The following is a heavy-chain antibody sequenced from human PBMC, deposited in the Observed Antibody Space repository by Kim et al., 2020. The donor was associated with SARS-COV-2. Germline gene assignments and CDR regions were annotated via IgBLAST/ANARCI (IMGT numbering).Heavy chain of an antibody. J-gene: IGHJ6*02. CDR2: IKQDGSEK. D-gene: IGHD3-22*01. CDR3: ARDSYYYDSSGYYYVYYGMDV. CDR1: GFTFSSYW. Sequence: GGSLRLSCAASGFTFSSYWMSWVRQAPGKGLEWVANIKQDGSEKYYVDSVKGRFTISRDNAKNSLYLLMNSLRAEDTAVYYCARDSYYYDSSGYYYVYYGMDVWGQGTTVTVSS. V-gene: IGHV3-7*01.